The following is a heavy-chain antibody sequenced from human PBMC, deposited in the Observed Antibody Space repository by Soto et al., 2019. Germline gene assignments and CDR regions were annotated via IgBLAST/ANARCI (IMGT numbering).Heavy chain of an antibody. CDR3: AKDTAPYYYDSSGYFDY. CDR1: GFNFGSYS. V-gene: IGHV3-23*01. J-gene: IGHJ4*02. CDR2: ISGSGGST. Sequence: GGSLILSCAASGFNFGSYSMRWVRPAPGKGLEWVSAISGSGGSTYYADSVKGRFTIYRDNSKTTLYLQMNSLRAEDTAVYYCAKDTAPYYYDSSGYFDYWGQGTLVTVSS. D-gene: IGHD3-22*01.